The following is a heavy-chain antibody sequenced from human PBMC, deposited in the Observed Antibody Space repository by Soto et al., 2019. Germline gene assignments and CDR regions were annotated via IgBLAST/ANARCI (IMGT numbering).Heavy chain of an antibody. V-gene: IGHV3-74*01. CDR1: GFTFSSYW. CDR3: ARPRDDGSGTPFDH. CDR2: ISGDGSST. J-gene: IGHJ4*02. D-gene: IGHD3-22*01. Sequence: EVQLVESGGGLVQPGGSLRVSCAASGFTFSSYWMHWVRQVPGKGLVWVSRISGDGSSTSYADAVRGRFTISRDKAKNTLHLELNSLSAEDTALYYCARPRDDGSGTPFDHWGQGALVTVSA.